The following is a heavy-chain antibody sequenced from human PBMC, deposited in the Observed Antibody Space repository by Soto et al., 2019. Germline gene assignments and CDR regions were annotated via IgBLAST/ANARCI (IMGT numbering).Heavy chain of an antibody. J-gene: IGHJ5*02. CDR1: GGTFSSYA. V-gene: IGHV1-69*13. CDR3: ARAINPFDSSQKNWFDP. D-gene: IGHD3-22*01. Sequence: GASVKVSCKASGGTFSSYAISWVRQAPGQGLEWMGGIIPIFGTANYAQKFQGRVTITADESTSTAYMELSSLRSEDTAVYYCARAINPFDSSQKNWFDPWGRGTLVTVSS. CDR2: IIPIFGTA.